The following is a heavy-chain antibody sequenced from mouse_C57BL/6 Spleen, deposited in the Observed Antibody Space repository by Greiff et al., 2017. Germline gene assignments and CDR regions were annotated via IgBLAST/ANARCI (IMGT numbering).Heavy chain of an antibody. Sequence: QVQLQQPGAELVKPGASVKLSCKASGYTFTSSWMHWVKQRPGRGLEWIGRIDPNSGGTKYNEKFKSKATLTVDKPSSTAYMQLSSLTSEDSAVYYCARETFITTVVAHWYFDVWGTGTTVTVSS. D-gene: IGHD1-1*01. V-gene: IGHV1-72*01. CDR2: IDPNSGGT. CDR1: GYTFTSSW. CDR3: ARETFITTVVAHWYFDV. J-gene: IGHJ1*03.